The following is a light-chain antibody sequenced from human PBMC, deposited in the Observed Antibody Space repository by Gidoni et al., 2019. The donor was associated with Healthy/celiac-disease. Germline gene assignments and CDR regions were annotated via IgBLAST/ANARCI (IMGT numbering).Light chain of an antibody. Sequence: DIQITQSPSSLSASVGDRVTLTCRASQSISSYLNCYQQKPGKAPKLLIYAASSLQSGVPSRFSGSGSGTDFTLTISSLQPEDFATYYCQQSYSTWTFGQGTKVEIK. CDR3: QQSYSTWT. V-gene: IGKV1-39*01. CDR2: AAS. CDR1: QSISSY. J-gene: IGKJ1*01.